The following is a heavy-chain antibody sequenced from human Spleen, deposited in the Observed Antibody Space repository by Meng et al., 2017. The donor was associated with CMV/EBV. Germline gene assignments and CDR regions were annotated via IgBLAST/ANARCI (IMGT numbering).Heavy chain of an antibody. D-gene: IGHD1-14*01. Sequence: SGPTLVKPTQTLTLTCTFSGFSFTTSGVAVGWIRQPPGKALEWLAHIYGNGDKYYSTSLKSRLTITKDTSKNQVVLTMTNVDPVDTATYYCGHLGGTNWYYYDYWGQGKLVTVSS. CDR2: IYGNGDK. CDR3: GHLGGTNWYYYDY. J-gene: IGHJ4*02. V-gene: IGHV2-5*01. CDR1: GFSFTTSGVA.